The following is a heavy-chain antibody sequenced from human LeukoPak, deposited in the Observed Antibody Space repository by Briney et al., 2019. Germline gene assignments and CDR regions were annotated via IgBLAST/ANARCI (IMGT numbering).Heavy chain of an antibody. CDR2: ITPSGDST. D-gene: IGHD6-19*01. V-gene: IGHV1-46*01. CDR1: GDTFSSYY. CDR3: ARDLGWYMSGNWFDP. Sequence: GASVKVSCKASGDTFSSYYMHWVRQAPGQGLEWMGIITPSGDSTNHAQKFQGRVTMTRDTSTSTVYMELSSLRSEDTAVYYCARDLGWYMSGNWFDPWGQGTLVTVSS. J-gene: IGHJ5*02.